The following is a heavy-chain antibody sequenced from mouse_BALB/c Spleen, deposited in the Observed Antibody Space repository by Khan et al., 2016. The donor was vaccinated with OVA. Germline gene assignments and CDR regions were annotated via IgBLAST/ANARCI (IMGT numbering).Heavy chain of an antibody. V-gene: IGHV1-20*02. CDR1: GYSFTAYF. CDR2: INPHIGET. D-gene: IGHD1-1*01. J-gene: IGHJ2*01. Sequence: EVQLQESGPELVKPGASVKISCKASGYSFTAYFMNWVMQSHGKSLEWIGRINPHIGETFYNQKFKDKATLTVDESSSPAHMELRSLASEDSAVYYCARIYRSDFDYWGQGTTLTVSS. CDR3: ARIYRSDFDY.